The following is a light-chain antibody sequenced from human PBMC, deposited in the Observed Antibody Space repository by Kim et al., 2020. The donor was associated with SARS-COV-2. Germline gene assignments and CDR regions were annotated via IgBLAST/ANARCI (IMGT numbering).Light chain of an antibody. J-gene: IGLJ2*01. CDR2: DVR. V-gene: IGLV2-14*03. Sequence: QSSLTQPASVSRSPGQSITISCTGTSSDVGANDYVRWYQQHPGKVPKLMIYDVRNRPSGISNRFSGSKSGNTASLTISGLQAEDEAVYHCSSYTSSTTRVFGGGTQLTVL. CDR3: SSYTSSTTRV. CDR1: SSDVGANDY.